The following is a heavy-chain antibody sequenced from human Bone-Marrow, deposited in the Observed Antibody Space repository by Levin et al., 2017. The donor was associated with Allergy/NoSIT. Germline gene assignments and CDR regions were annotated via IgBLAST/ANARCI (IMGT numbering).Heavy chain of an antibody. V-gene: IGHV3-30*18. Sequence: PGESLKISCAASGFTFSSYGMHWVRQAPGKGLEWVAVISYDGSNKYYADSVKGRFTISRDNSKNTLYLQMNSLRAEDTAVYYCAKGQGGRVGSGYNAFDIWGQGTMVTVSS. CDR2: ISYDGSNK. CDR1: GFTFSSYG. CDR3: AKGQGGRVGSGYNAFDI. J-gene: IGHJ3*02. D-gene: IGHD3-10*01.